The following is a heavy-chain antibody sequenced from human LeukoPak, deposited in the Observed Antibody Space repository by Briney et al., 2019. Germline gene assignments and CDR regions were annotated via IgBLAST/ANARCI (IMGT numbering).Heavy chain of an antibody. D-gene: IGHD6-13*01. Sequence: SVKVSCKASGGTFSSYAISWVRQAPGQGLEWMGGIIPIFGTANYAQKFQGRVTITADESTSTAYMELSSLRSEDTAVYYCARALVRDSSSWYGTGGFDYWGQGTLATVSS. CDR2: IIPIFGTA. J-gene: IGHJ4*02. CDR1: GGTFSSYA. CDR3: ARALVRDSSSWYGTGGFDY. V-gene: IGHV1-69*13.